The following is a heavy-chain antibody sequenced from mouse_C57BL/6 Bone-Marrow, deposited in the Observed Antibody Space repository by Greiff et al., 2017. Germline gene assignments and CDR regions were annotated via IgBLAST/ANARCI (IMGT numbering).Heavy chain of an antibody. CDR1: GYTFTSYW. CDR3: ARSLGAMDY. CDR2: IHPNSGST. V-gene: IGHV1-64*01. J-gene: IGHJ4*01. D-gene: IGHD3-1*01. Sequence: QVQLKQPGAELVKPGASVKLSCKASGYTFTSYWMHWVKQRPGQGLEWIGMIHPNSGSTNYNEKFKGKATLTVDKSSSTAYMQLSSLTSEDSAVYYCARSLGAMDYWGQGTSVTVSS.